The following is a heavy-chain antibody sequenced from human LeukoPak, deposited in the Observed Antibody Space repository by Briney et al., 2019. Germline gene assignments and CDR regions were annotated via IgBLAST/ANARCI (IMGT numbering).Heavy chain of an antibody. CDR1: GFTVSSNY. V-gene: IGHV3-66*01. CDR2: IYSGGST. D-gene: IGHD3-9*01. J-gene: IGHJ3*01. Sequence: PGGSLRLSCAASGFTVSSNYMSWVRQAPGKGLEWVSVIYSGGSTYYADSVKGRFTISRDNSKNTLYLQMNSLKTEDTAVYYCTTRGILTGYSQSWGQGTMVTVSS. CDR3: TTRGILTGYSQS.